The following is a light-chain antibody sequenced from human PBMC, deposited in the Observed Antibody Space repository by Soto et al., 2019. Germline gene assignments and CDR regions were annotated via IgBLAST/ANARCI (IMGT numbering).Light chain of an antibody. Sequence: ETVLTQSPGTLSLSPGERATLSCRASQSVSSNYLAWYQQTPGQAPRLLIYGASSRATGIPDRFSGSGSGTDFTLTISRLEPEDFAVYYCQQYGGSPITFGQGTRLAIK. CDR3: QQYGGSPIT. V-gene: IGKV3-20*01. CDR2: GAS. CDR1: QSVSSNY. J-gene: IGKJ5*01.